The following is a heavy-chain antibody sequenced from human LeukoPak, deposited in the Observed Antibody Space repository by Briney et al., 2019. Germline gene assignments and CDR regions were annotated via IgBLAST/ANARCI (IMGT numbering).Heavy chain of an antibody. CDR1: GFTFSSYA. D-gene: IGHD3-22*01. CDR2: ISSNGGST. CDR3: ARGRYYDSSGYYHFDY. V-gene: IGHV3-64*01. J-gene: IGHJ4*02. Sequence: GGSLRLSCADSGFTFSSYAMHWVRQAPGKGLEYVSAISSNGGSTYYANPVKGRFTISRDNSKNTLYLQMGSLRAEDMAVYYCARGRYYDSSGYYHFDYWGQGTLVTVSS.